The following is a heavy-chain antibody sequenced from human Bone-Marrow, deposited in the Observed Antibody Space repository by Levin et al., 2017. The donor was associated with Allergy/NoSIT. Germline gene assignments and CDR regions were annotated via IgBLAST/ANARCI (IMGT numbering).Heavy chain of an antibody. CDR3: AKDHGYDTHY. V-gene: IGHV3-23*01. J-gene: IGHJ4*02. CDR2: IGGSGDST. CDR1: GFTFSTNA. Sequence: GGSLRLSCAASGFTFSTNAMSWVRQPPGKGLEWVSAIGGSGDSTYYADTVKGRFTISRDNSKNTLYLQMNSLRAEDTAVYYCAKDHGYDTHYWGQGTLVTVSS. D-gene: IGHD5-12*01.